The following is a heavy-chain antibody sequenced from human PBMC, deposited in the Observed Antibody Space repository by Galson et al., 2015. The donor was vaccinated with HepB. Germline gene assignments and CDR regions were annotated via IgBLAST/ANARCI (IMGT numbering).Heavy chain of an antibody. D-gene: IGHD6-13*01. J-gene: IGHJ4*02. V-gene: IGHV3-53*01. Sequence: LRLSCAASGFTVSSNYMSWVRQAPGEGLEWVSVIYIGGTTNYADSVKGRFTISRDNSKNTLYLQMNNLRAEDTAVYYCARGLRTQQLVDYWGQGTLVTVSS. CDR1: GFTVSSNY. CDR2: IYIGGTT. CDR3: ARGLRTQQLVDY.